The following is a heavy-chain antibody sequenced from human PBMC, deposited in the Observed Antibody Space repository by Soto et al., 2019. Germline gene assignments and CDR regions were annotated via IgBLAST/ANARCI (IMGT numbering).Heavy chain of an antibody. J-gene: IGHJ4*02. CDR2: IYYSGST. D-gene: IGHD4-17*01. Sequence: SETLSLTCTVSGGSISSYYWSWIRQPPGKGLEWIGYIYYSGSTNYNPSLKSRVTISVDTSKNQFTLKLSSVTAADTAVYYCARTYGGNTFDYWGQGTLVTVSS. V-gene: IGHV4-59*01. CDR1: GGSISSYY. CDR3: ARTYGGNTFDY.